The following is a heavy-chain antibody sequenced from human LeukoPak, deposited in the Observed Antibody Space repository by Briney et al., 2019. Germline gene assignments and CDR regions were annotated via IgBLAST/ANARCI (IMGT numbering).Heavy chain of an antibody. CDR1: GFTFSNYR. J-gene: IGHJ3*02. CDR3: VREGGGSFLDSFDI. V-gene: IGHV3-74*01. D-gene: IGHD2-15*01. Sequence: GGSLRLSCAASGFTFSNYRMHWVRQAPGKGLVWVSRINSDGLITNYADSVKGRFTVSRDNPKNTLYLQMNSLRVEDTAVYYCVREGGGSFLDSFDIWGQGKLVTVSS. CDR2: INSDGLIT.